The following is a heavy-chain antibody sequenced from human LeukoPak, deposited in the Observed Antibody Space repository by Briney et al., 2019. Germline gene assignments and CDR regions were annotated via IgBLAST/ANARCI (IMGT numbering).Heavy chain of an antibody. CDR2: ISDIGSI. Sequence: SETLSLTCTVSGGSISSYYWIWIRQPPGKGLEWIAYISDIGSISYNPSLKSRVTISLDTSKNQFSLKLSSVTAADTAVYYCAGHHPRNTVDFWGQGTLVTVSS. D-gene: IGHD2/OR15-2a*01. CDR3: AGHHPRNTVDF. V-gene: IGHV4-59*08. J-gene: IGHJ4*02. CDR1: GGSISSYY.